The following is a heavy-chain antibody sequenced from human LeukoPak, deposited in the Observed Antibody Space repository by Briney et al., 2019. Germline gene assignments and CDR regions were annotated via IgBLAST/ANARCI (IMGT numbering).Heavy chain of an antibody. V-gene: IGHV1-18*01. J-gene: IGHJ6*03. CDR2: ISAYNGNT. CDR3: ARASYVVPAARAYYYYMDV. CDR1: GYTFTSYG. D-gene: IGHD2-2*01. Sequence: ASVKVSCKASGYTFTSYGISWVRQAPGQGLEWMGWISAYNGNTNYAQKFQGRVTITADESTSTAYMELSSLRSEDTAVYYCARASYVVPAARAYYYYMDVWGKGTTVTVSS.